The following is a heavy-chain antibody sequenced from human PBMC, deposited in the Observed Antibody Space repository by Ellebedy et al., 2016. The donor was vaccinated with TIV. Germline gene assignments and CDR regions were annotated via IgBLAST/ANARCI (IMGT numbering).Heavy chain of an antibody. CDR3: TTDIQEGFWSGYYTGY. V-gene: IGHV3-15*01. CDR1: GFTFSNAW. Sequence: GESLKISXAASGFTFSNAWMSWVRQAPGKGLEWVGRIKSKTDGGTTDYAAPVKGRFTISRDDSKNTLYLQMNSLKTEDTAVYYCTTDIQEGFWSGYYTGYWGQGTLVTVSS. J-gene: IGHJ4*02. CDR2: IKSKTDGGTT. D-gene: IGHD3-3*01.